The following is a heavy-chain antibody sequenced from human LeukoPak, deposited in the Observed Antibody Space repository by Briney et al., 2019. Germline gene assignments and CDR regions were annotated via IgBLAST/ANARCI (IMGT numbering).Heavy chain of an antibody. J-gene: IGHJ5*02. V-gene: IGHV4-34*01. CDR2: IYYSGST. CDR1: GGSFSGYY. CDR3: ARDAAGEGRLVITWFDP. Sequence: SETLSLTCAVYGGSFSGYYWSWIRQPPGKGLEWIGSIYYSGSTYYNPSLKSRVSLSVDTSKNQFSLKLSSVTAADTAVYFCARDAAGEGRLVITWFDPWGQGTLVTVSS. D-gene: IGHD3-22*01.